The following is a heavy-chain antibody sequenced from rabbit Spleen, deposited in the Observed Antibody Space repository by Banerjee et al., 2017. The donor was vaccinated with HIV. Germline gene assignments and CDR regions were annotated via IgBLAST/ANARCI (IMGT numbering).Heavy chain of an antibody. J-gene: IGHJ6*01. CDR1: GFDFSSYG. CDR3: VRGASVSGYYSL. V-gene: IGHV1S47*01. Sequence: QEQPVESGGGLVQPGGSLKLSCKASGFDFSSYGVSWGRQAPGKGLEWIGYIDPIFGGTYYATWVNGRFPISSHNAQNTLYLQLNRLTAADTATYFCVRGASVSGYYSLWGPGTLVTVS. CDR2: IDPIFGGT. D-gene: IGHD1-1*01.